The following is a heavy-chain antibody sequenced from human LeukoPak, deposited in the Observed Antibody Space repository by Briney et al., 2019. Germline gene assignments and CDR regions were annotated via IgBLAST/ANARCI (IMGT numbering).Heavy chain of an antibody. CDR1: GYTFTGYY. J-gene: IGHJ4*02. CDR2: INPNSGGT. V-gene: IGHV1-2*06. CDR3: ARAAVELLWFGETLGY. Sequence: GASVKVSCKASGYTFTGYYMHWVRQAPGQGLEWMGRINPNSGGTNYAQKFQGRVTMTRDTSISTAYMELSRLRSDDTAVYHCARAAVELLWFGETLGYWGQGTLVTVSS. D-gene: IGHD3-10*01.